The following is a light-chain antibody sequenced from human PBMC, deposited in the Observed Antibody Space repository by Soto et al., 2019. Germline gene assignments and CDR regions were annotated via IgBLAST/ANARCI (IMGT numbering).Light chain of an antibody. CDR1: QGLGSY. Sequence: AIRMTQSPSSFSASTGDRVTITCRASQGLGSYLAWFQQKSGTAPQLLLYAASTLQSGIPSRFSGSGSGTDFTLTISCLQSEDFATYYCQQYYNFTFTFGQGTKLEVK. CDR3: QQYYNFTFT. CDR2: AAS. J-gene: IGKJ2*01. V-gene: IGKV1-8*01.